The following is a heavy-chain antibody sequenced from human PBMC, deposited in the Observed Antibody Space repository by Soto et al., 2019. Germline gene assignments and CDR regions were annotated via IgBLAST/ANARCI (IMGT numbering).Heavy chain of an antibody. CDR2: INPSGGST. CDR1: GYTFTSYY. V-gene: IGHV1-46*01. CDR3: ASQGGDYRYGMDG. Sequence: ASVKVSCKASGYTFTSYYMHWVRQAPGQGLEWMGIINPSGGSTSYAQKFQGRVTMTRDTSTSTVYMELSSLRSEDTAVYYCASQGGDYRYGMDGWGQGTTVTVSS. J-gene: IGHJ6*02.